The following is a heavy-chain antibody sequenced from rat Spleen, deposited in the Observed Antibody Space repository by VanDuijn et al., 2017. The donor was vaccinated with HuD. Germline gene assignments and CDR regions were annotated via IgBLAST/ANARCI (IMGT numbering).Heavy chain of an antibody. CDR2: MWSDGDT. D-gene: IGHD1-10*01. CDR3: TRPNSPYWYFDF. CDR1: GFSLTSYG. Sequence: QVQMKETGPGLVQTTQTLSVTCTVSGFSLTSYGVHWVRQAPGKGLEWMGVMWSDGDTSYNSALKSRLSISRDTSKSQVFLKMNSLQTEDTAIYFCTRPNSPYWYFDFWGPGTMVTVSS. J-gene: IGHJ1*01. V-gene: IGHV2-77*01.